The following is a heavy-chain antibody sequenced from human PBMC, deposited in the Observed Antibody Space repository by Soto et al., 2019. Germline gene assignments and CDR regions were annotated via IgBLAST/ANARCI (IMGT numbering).Heavy chain of an antibody. CDR3: ARVYYYGSGSSRFDP. CDR2: IYYSGST. Sequence: SETLSLTCTVSGGSITSSSYYWGWIRQPPGKGLEWIGTIYYSGSTYYNPSLKSRVTISVDTSKNQFSLKLSSVTAADTAVYYCARVYYYGSGSSRFDPWGQGTLVTVSS. V-gene: IGHV4-39*07. D-gene: IGHD3-10*01. J-gene: IGHJ5*02. CDR1: GGSITSSSYY.